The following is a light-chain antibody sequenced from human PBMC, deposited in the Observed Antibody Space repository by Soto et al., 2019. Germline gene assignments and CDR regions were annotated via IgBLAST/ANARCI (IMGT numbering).Light chain of an antibody. V-gene: IGLV2-23*02. CDR3: CSYAGSSTFYV. J-gene: IGLJ1*01. Sequence: QSALTQPASVSGSPGQSITISCTGNSGEVRSYNLVSWYQQHPGKAPKLMIYEVSKRPSGVSIRFSGSKSGNTASLTISGLQAEDEADYYCCSYAGSSTFYVFGTGTKVTVL. CDR1: SGEVRSYNL. CDR2: EVS.